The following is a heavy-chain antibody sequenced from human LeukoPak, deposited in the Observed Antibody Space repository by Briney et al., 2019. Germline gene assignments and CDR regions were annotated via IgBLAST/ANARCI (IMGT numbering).Heavy chain of an antibody. Sequence: SETLSLTCTVSGGSISSYYWSWIRQPPGKGLEWIGYIYYSGSTNYNPSLKSRVTISVDTSKNQFSLKLSSVTAADTAVYYCARETYFHYYDSSGKVYFDLWGRGTLVTVSS. CDR3: ARETYFHYYDSSGKVYFDL. D-gene: IGHD3-22*01. V-gene: IGHV4-59*01. CDR1: GGSISSYY. CDR2: IYYSGST. J-gene: IGHJ2*01.